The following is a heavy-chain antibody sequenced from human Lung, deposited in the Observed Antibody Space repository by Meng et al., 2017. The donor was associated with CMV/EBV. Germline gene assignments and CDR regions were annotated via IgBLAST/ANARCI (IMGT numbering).Heavy chain of an antibody. Sequence: LRLXCTVSSGSISSGGNYWSWIRQHPGKGLEWIGYIYYSGSTYYNPSLKSRVTISVDTSKNQFSLKLSSVTAADTAVYYCASKPDYYGSGSYYYYGMEVWGQGTXV. CDR2: IYYSGST. CDR1: SGSISSGGNY. CDR3: ASKPDYYGSGSYYYYGMEV. V-gene: IGHV4-31*03. J-gene: IGHJ6*02. D-gene: IGHD3-10*01.